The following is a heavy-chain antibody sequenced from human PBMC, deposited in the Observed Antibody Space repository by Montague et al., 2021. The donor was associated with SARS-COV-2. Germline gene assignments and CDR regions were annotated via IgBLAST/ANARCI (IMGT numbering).Heavy chain of an antibody. CDR2: ISSSGSTI. CDR3: ARGLPGLRARALFDY. V-gene: IGHV3-48*03. Sequence: SLRLSCAASGFIFSSYEMNWVRQAPGKGLEWVSYISSSGSTIYYADSVKGRFTISGDNAKNSLYLQMNSLRAEDTAVYYCARGLPGLRARALFDYWGQGSLVTVSS. D-gene: IGHD5-12*01. CDR1: GFIFSSYE. J-gene: IGHJ4*02.